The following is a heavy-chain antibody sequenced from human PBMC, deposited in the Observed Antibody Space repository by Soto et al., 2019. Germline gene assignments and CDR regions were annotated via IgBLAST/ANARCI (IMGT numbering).Heavy chain of an antibody. J-gene: IGHJ6*02. Sequence: VGSLRLSCAASGFTFSSCWMHWVRQAPGKGLVWVSRINSDGSSTSYADSVKGRFTISRDNAKNTLYLQMNSLRAEDTAVYYCARDIVATITEYYYGMDVWGQGTTVTVSS. CDR1: GFTFSSCW. CDR3: ARDIVATITEYYYGMDV. D-gene: IGHD5-12*01. V-gene: IGHV3-74*01. CDR2: INSDGSST.